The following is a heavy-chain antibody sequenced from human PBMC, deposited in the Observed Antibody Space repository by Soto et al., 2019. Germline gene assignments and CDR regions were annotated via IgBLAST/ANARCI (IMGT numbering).Heavy chain of an antibody. CDR2: IIPIVGTA. CDR3: ATRGSRVAALGWAYYYGMDV. Sequence: SEEVSFRASCGTFSSYAISWVREAPGQGLEWMGGIIPIVGTANYAQKFQGGVTITADKSTSTAYMELSSLRSEDTAVYYCATRGSRVAALGWAYYYGMDVWGQGTTVTVSS. D-gene: IGHD6-19*01. J-gene: IGHJ6*02. V-gene: IGHV1-69*06. CDR1: CGTFSSYA.